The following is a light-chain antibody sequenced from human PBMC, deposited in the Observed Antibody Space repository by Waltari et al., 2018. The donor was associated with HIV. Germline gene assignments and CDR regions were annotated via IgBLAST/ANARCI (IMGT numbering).Light chain of an antibody. CDR2: DNI. CDR1: SSTIGAGSD. J-gene: IGLJ3*02. CDR3: QSYDTRLSAWV. V-gene: IGLV1-40*01. Sequence: QSVLTQPPSVSGAPGQRVTISCTGGSSTIGAGSDAHSYQQLPGTAPKLLIHDNINRPSGVPDRVSGSRTGTSASLDITGLQAEDEADYYCQSYDTRLSAWVFGGGTKLTVL.